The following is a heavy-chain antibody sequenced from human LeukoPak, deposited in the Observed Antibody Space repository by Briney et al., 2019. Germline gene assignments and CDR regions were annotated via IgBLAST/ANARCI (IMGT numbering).Heavy chain of an antibody. CDR1: GGSISSGDYY. J-gene: IGHJ4*02. Sequence: SQTLSLNCTVSGGSISSGDYYWSWIRQPPGKGLEWIGYIYYSGSTYYNPSLKSRVTISVDTSKHQFSLKLSSVTAADTAVYYCARDLNYYGSGSSVDYWGQGTLVTVSS. CDR2: IYYSGST. D-gene: IGHD3-10*01. CDR3: ARDLNYYGSGSSVDY. V-gene: IGHV4-30-4*01.